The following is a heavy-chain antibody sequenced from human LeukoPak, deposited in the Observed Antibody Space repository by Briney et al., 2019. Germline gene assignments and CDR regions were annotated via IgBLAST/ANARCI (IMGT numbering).Heavy chain of an antibody. D-gene: IGHD3-3*01. V-gene: IGHV4-34*01. Sequence: SETLSLTCAVYGGSFSGYYWSWIRQPPGKGLEWIGEVNHSASTNYNQSLKSRVTISVDTSKNQFSLKLSSVTAADTAVYYCARGPRVLPVGVLRFLEWLAFDYWGQGTLVTVSS. CDR1: GGSFSGYY. CDR3: ARGPRVLPVGVLRFLEWLAFDY. J-gene: IGHJ4*02. CDR2: VNHSAST.